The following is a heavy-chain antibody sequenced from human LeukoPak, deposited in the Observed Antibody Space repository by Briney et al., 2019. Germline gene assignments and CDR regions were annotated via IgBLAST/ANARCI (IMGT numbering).Heavy chain of an antibody. D-gene: IGHD6-6*01. CDR1: GGSISSYY. Sequence: SETLSLTCTVSGGSISSYYWSWIRQPPGKGLEWIGYIYYSGSTNYNPSLKSRVTISVDTSKNQFSLKLSSVTAADTAVYYCARGAKYNWSQGTLVTVSS. CDR2: IYYSGST. V-gene: IGHV4-59*12. J-gene: IGHJ4*02. CDR3: ARGAKYN.